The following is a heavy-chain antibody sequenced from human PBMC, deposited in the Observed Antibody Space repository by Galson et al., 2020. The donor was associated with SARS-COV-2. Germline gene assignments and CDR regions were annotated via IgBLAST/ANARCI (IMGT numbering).Heavy chain of an antibody. CDR1: GFTFSSYA. Sequence: SLKISCAASGFTFSSYAMHWVRQAPGKGLEWMAVISYDGSEEYYADSVKGRFTISRDSSKNTLFLQMNSLRAEDTALYYCARESRITGIFDDMDVWGKGTTVTVSS. CDR2: ISYDGSEE. V-gene: IGHV3-30*01. CDR3: ARESRITGIFDDMDV. D-gene: IGHD1-20*01. J-gene: IGHJ6*04.